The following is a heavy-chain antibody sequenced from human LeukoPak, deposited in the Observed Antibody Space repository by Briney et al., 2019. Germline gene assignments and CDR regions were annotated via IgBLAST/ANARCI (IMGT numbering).Heavy chain of an antibody. CDR1: GGSFSGYY. D-gene: IGHD6-6*01. CDR3: ARGNGEAARLPYMDV. V-gene: IGHV4-34*01. J-gene: IGHJ6*03. CDR2: INHSGSA. Sequence: PSETLSLTCAVYGGSFSGYYWSWIRQPPGKGLEWIGEINHSGSANYNPSLKSRVTISVDTSKNQFSLKLSSVTAADTAVYYCARGNGEAARLPYMDVWGKGTTVAVSS.